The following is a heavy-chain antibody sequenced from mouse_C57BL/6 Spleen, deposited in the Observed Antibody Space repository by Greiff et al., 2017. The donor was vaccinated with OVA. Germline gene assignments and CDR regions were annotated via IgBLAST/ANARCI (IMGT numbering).Heavy chain of an antibody. J-gene: IGHJ3*01. CDR1: GFTFSDYY. V-gene: IGHV5-12*01. CDR2: ISNGGGST. Sequence: EVQRVESGGGLVQPGGSLKLSCAASGFTFSDYYMYWVRQTPEKRLEWVAYISNGGGSTYYPDTVKGRFTISRDNAKNTLYLQMSRLKSEDTAMYYCARLHYDGAYWGQGTLVTVSA. D-gene: IGHD1-2*01. CDR3: ARLHYDGAY.